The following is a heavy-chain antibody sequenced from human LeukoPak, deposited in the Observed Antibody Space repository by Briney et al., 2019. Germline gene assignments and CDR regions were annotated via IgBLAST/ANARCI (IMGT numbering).Heavy chain of an antibody. CDR1: GGTFSSYG. V-gene: IGHV1-69*05. CDR2: IIPIFGTA. Sequence: SVKVSCKASGGTFSSYGFSWVRQAPGQGLEWMGGIIPIFGTANYAQNFQGRVTITTDESTSRAYMELSSLRSEDTAVYCCAVIVAMIGFRSEYWGQGTLVTVSS. CDR3: AVIVAMIGFRSEY. D-gene: IGHD5-12*01. J-gene: IGHJ4*02.